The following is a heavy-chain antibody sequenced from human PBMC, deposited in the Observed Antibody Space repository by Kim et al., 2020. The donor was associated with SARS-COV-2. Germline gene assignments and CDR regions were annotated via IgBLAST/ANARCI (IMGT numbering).Heavy chain of an antibody. Sequence: SETLSLTCTVSGGSVSSTSYYWGWIRQPPEKGLEWIGSIYYTGRTFYTPSLRGRVSMSVDTTKNQFYLRLTSVTAADTAMYFCASDKAIDGSKLMDFWGQRTRVTVSP. D-gene: IGHD1-26*01. J-gene: IGHJ4*02. CDR3: ASDKAIDGSKLMDF. V-gene: IGHV4-39*01. CDR2: IYYTGRT. CDR1: GGSVSSTSYY.